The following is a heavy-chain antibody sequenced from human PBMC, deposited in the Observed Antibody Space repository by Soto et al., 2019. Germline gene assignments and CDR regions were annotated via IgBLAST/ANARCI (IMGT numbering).Heavy chain of an antibody. CDR1: GGSFSGYQ. D-gene: IGHD3-10*01. CDR3: ARGVILWFGELSRRGGYHYYMDV. CDR2: INDSGHI. J-gene: IGHJ6*03. V-gene: IGHV4-34*01. Sequence: QVQLQQWGAGLLKPSETLSLTCAVYGGSFSGYQWSWIRQTPGKGLEWIGEINDSGHINYNPSLKSRVTILLDTPKKQISLKLSSVTAADSAVYYCARGVILWFGELSRRGGYHYYMDVWGKGTTVTVSS.